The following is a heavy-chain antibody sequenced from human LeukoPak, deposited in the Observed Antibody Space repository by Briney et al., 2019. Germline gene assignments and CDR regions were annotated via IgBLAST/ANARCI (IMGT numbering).Heavy chain of an antibody. D-gene: IGHD3-22*01. V-gene: IGHV3-23*01. J-gene: IGHJ6*02. CDR3: ARDNYYDSSGYYYYYGMDV. Sequence: GGSLRLSCVSSGFSFSNYAMSWVRQAPGKGLEWVSSISGSGGSTHYADSVKGRFTISRDNSKNTLYLQMNSLRAEDTAVYYCARDNYYDSSGYYYYYGMDVWGQGTTVTVSS. CDR1: GFSFSNYA. CDR2: ISGSGGST.